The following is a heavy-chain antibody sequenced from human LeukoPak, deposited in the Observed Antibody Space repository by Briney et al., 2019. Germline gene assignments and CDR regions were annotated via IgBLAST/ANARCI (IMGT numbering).Heavy chain of an antibody. CDR3: ATWVGTTLICDF. CDR2: FNPEDGET. J-gene: IGHJ4*02. Sequence: ASVKVSCKVSGYTLTELSMHWVRQAPGKGLEWMGGFNPEDGETIYAQKFRGRVTMTEDTSADTAYMELSSLRSEDTAVYYCATWVGTTLICDFWGQGTLVTVSS. D-gene: IGHD2-21*02. CDR1: GYTLTELS. V-gene: IGHV1-24*01.